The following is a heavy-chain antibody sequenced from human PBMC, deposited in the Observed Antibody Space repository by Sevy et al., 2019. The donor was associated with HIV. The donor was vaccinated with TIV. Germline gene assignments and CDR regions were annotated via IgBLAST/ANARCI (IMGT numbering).Heavy chain of an antibody. CDR3: ARDLRPALLWFAAGFDP. D-gene: IGHD3-10*01. Sequence: ASMKVSCKASGYTFTSYAMHWVRQAPGQRLEWMGWINAGNGNTKYSQKFQGRVTITRDTSASTAYMELSSLRSEDTAVYYCARDLRPALLWFAAGFDPWGQGTLVTVSS. V-gene: IGHV1-3*01. J-gene: IGHJ5*02. CDR1: GYTFTSYA. CDR2: INAGNGNT.